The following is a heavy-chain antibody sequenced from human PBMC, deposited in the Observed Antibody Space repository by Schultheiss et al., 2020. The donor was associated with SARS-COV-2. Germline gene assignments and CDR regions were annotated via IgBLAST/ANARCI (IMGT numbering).Heavy chain of an antibody. CDR2: ITHSGGT. V-gene: IGHV4-34*01. CDR1: GDSIGTYY. CDR3: ARRMFYYYGMDV. D-gene: IGHD3-10*02. Sequence: SETLSLTCSVSGDSIGTYYWSWIRQPPEKGLEWIGEITHSGGTNYNPSLKSRVTILVDTSKNHLSLNLTSVTAADTAVYFCARRMFYYYGMDVWGQGTTVTVSS. J-gene: IGHJ6*02.